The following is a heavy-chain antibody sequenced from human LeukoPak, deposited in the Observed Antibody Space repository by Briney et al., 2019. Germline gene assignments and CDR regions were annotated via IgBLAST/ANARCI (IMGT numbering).Heavy chain of an antibody. D-gene: IGHD3-22*01. CDR3: ARDRGESGYGHVNWFDP. CDR1: GFTVSSNY. CDR2: IYYSGST. V-gene: IGHV4-31*02. Sequence: LRLSCAASGFTVSSNYMSWVRQHPGKGLEWIGYIYYSGSTYYNPSLKSRVTISVDTSKNQFSLKLSSVTAADTAVYYCARDRGESGYGHVNWFDPWGQGTLVTVSS. J-gene: IGHJ5*02.